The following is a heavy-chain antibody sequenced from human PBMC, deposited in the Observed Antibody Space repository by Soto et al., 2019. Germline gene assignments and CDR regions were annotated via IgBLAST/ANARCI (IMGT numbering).Heavy chain of an antibody. V-gene: IGHV3-9*01. CDR2: ISWNSGSI. Sequence: QPGGSLRLSCAASGFTFDDYAMHWVRQAPGKGLEWVSGISWNSGSIGYADSVKGRFTISRDNAKNSLYLQMNSLRAEDTALYYCAKDRSGYDGDGMDVWGQGNTVTVSS. J-gene: IGHJ6*02. CDR3: AKDRSGYDGDGMDV. D-gene: IGHD5-12*01. CDR1: GFTFDDYA.